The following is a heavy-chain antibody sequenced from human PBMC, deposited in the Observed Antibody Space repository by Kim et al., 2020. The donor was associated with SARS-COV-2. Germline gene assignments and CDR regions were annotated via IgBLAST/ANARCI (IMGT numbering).Heavy chain of an antibody. J-gene: IGHJ3*02. CDR1: GGSISSDGYY. Sequence: SETLSLTCTVSGGSISSDGYYWNWIRQHPMKGLEWIGYIYYSGSTYYNPSLKSRVTISVDTSKNQFSLKLRSVTAADTAVYYCARDLGYCSGGICYAFDIWGQGTMVTVSS. CDR3: ARDLGYCSGGICYAFDI. CDR2: IYYSGST. V-gene: IGHV4-31*03. D-gene: IGHD2-15*01.